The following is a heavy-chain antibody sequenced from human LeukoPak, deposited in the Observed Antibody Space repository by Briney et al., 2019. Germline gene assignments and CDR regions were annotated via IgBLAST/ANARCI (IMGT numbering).Heavy chain of an antibody. D-gene: IGHD5-12*01. CDR1: GGSISIASYY. V-gene: IGHV4-61*02. Sequence: KASETLSLTCTVSGGSISIASYYWSWIRQPAGKGLEWIGRIYTSGSINDNPSLKSRVTISVDTSKNQFSLKLSSVTAADTAVYYCARERLGFDPWGQGTLVTVSS. CDR2: IYTSGSI. J-gene: IGHJ5*02. CDR3: ARERLGFDP.